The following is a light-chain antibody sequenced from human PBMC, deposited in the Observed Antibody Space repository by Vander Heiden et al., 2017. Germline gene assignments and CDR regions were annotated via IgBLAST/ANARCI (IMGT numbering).Light chain of an antibody. CDR1: TLGDKY. CDR2: KDS. Sequence: SYELTQPPSVSVSPGPTASITCSGDTLGDKYACWYQQKPGQSPVLVIYKDSKRPSGIPERFSGSNAGNTATLTISGTQAMDEADYYCQAWDSSTANVFGTGTKVTVL. V-gene: IGLV3-1*01. CDR3: QAWDSSTANV. J-gene: IGLJ1*01.